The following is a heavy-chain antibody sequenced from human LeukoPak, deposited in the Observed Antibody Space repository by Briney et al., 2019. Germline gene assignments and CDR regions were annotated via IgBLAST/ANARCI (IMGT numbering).Heavy chain of an antibody. CDR3: AGGGELLRPADY. D-gene: IGHD1-26*01. CDR1: GFTFSSYW. J-gene: IGHJ4*02. V-gene: IGHV3-7*01. CDR2: MNQDGSEK. Sequence: PGGSLRLSCAASGFTFSSYWMSWVRQAPGKGLEWVANMNQDGSEKYYVDSVKGRFTISRDNAKNTLYLQMNNLRAEDTAVYYCAGGGELLRPADYWGQGTLVTVSS.